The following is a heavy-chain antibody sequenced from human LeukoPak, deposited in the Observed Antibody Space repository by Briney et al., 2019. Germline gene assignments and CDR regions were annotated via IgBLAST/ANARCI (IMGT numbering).Heavy chain of an antibody. J-gene: IGHJ4*02. CDR3: ARDRSSSGYYPFDY. V-gene: IGHV3-48*02. D-gene: IGHD3-22*01. CDR2: ISTTGSTI. Sequence: GGSLRLSCAASGLTVTNAWMNWVRQAPGKGLEWVSYISTTGSTIYYADSVKGRFTISRDNAKNSLYLQMNSLRDEDTAVYYCARDRSSSGYYPFDYWGQGTLVTVSS. CDR1: GLTVTNAW.